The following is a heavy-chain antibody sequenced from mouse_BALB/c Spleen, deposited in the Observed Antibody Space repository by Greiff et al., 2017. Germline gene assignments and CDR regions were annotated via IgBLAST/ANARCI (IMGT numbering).Heavy chain of an antibody. CDR1: GFNIKDTY. CDR2: IDPANGNT. J-gene: IGHJ1*01. D-gene: IGHD2-3*01. Sequence: EVQLQQSGAELVKPGASVKLSCTASGFNIKDTYMHWVKQRPEQGLEWIGRIDPANGNTKYDPKFQGKATITADTSSNTAYLQLSSLTSEDTAVYYCARVGYYVDWYFDVWGAGTTVTVSS. CDR3: ARVGYYVDWYFDV. V-gene: IGHV14-3*02.